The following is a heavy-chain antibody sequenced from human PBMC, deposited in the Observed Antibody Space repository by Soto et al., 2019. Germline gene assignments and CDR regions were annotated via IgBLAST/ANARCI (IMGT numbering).Heavy chain of an antibody. J-gene: IGHJ4*02. D-gene: IGHD6-19*01. CDR1: GFTFSSYG. CDR2: ISYDGSNK. CDR3: AKDLRTAGSDY. V-gene: IGHV3-30*18. Sequence: GGSLRLSCAASGFTFSSYGMHRVRQAPGKGLEWVAVISYDGSNKYYADSVKGRFTISRDNSKNTLYLQMNSLRAEDTAVYYCAKDLRTAGSDYWGQGTLVTVSS.